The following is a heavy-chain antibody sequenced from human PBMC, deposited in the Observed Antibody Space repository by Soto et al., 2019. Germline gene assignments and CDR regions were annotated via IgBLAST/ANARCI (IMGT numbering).Heavy chain of an antibody. V-gene: IGHV3-66*01. J-gene: IGHJ4*02. CDR3: AREFGELPYRFDY. Sequence: GGSLRLSCAASGFTVSSNYMSWVRQAPGKGLEWVSVIYSGGSTYYADSVKGRFTISRDNSKNTLYLQMNSLRAEDTAVYYCAREFGELPYRFDYWGQGTLVTVSS. CDR1: GFTVSSNY. CDR2: IYSGGST. D-gene: IGHD3-10*01.